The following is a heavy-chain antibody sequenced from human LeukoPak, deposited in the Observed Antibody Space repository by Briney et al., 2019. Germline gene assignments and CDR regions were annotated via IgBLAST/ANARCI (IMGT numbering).Heavy chain of an antibody. D-gene: IGHD1-26*01. V-gene: IGHV4-39*07. J-gene: IGHJ6*03. CDR1: GGSISSSSYY. CDR2: IYYSGST. CDR3: ARDRGHRWELLRDYYYYMDV. Sequence: SETLSLTCTVSGGSISSSSYYWGWIRQPPGKGLEWIGSIYYSGSTNYNPSLKSRVTISVDTSKNQFSLKLSSVTAADTAVYYCARDRGHRWELLRDYYYYMDVWGKGTTVTVSS.